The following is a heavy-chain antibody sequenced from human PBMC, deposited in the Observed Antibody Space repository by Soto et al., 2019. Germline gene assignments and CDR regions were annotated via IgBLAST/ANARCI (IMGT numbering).Heavy chain of an antibody. Sequence: EVQLLESGGGLIQPRGSLRLSCAASGFNFSSYAMSWVRQAPGRGLEWVSAISGAVNNTYYTDSVKGRFTISRDNSKNTRYLQMNSLRADHTAVDYCAKRVDGSGTVVGGMDVWGQGTTVTVSS. J-gene: IGHJ6*02. V-gene: IGHV3-23*01. D-gene: IGHD2-15*01. CDR1: GFNFSSYA. CDR2: ISGAVNNT. CDR3: AKRVDGSGTVVGGMDV.